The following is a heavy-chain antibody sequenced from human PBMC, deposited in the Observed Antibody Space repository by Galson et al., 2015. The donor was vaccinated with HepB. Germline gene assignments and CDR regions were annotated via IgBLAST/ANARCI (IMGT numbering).Heavy chain of an antibody. J-gene: IGHJ6*02. D-gene: IGHD3-10*01. V-gene: IGHV1-69*13. CDR3: ARGITMVRGTHGGPYYYYYGMDV. CDR1: GGTFSSYA. Sequence: SVKVSCKASGGTFSSYAISWVRQAPGQGLEWMGGIIPIFGTANYAQKFQGRVTITADESTGTAYMELSSLRSEDTAVYYCARGITMVRGTHGGPYYYYYGMDVWGQGTTVTVSS. CDR2: IIPIFGTA.